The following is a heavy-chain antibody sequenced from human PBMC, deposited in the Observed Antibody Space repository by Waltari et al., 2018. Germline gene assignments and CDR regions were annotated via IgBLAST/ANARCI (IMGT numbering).Heavy chain of an antibody. CDR2: ISYTGAT. Sequence: QLHLQEAGPGLVKPSETLSLTCSVSGGSIISNRHYWAWIRQPPGTGMEWTATISYTGATYYNPSLKSRVTISVDTAKNQCSLKLSSVTAADTAVYYCATYVGASIGTAAFDVWGQGTMVTVSS. CDR1: GGSIISNRHY. D-gene: IGHD3-16*01. V-gene: IGHV4-39*01. CDR3: ATYVGASIGTAAFDV. J-gene: IGHJ3*01.